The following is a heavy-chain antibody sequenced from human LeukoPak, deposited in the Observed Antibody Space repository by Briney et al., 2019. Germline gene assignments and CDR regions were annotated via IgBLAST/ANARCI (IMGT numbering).Heavy chain of an antibody. CDR2: LGSSGGT. CDR3: ARFRAAYCSSTSCQKVNDY. V-gene: IGHV3-23*01. Sequence: GGSLRLSCAASGFTLSNYAMSWVRQAPGKGLEWVSALGSSGGTHYADSVKGRFTISRDNSKNTLYLQMNSLRAEDTAVYYCARFRAAYCSSTSCQKVNDYWGQGTLVTVSS. CDR1: GFTLSNYA. D-gene: IGHD2-2*01. J-gene: IGHJ4*02.